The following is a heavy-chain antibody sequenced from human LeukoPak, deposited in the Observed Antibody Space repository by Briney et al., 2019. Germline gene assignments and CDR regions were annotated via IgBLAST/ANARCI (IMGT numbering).Heavy chain of an antibody. CDR2: LNHSGST. V-gene: IGHV4-34*01. D-gene: IGHD2-2*01. Sequence: SQTLSLTCTVYGGSFSGYYWSWIRQPPGKGLEWIGDLNHSGSTNYNPSLKRRVTISLDTSKNHFSLKLSSVTAADTAVSYCASSTSGRGDFDYWGQGTLVTVSS. J-gene: IGHJ4*02. CDR3: ASSTSGRGDFDY. CDR1: GGSFSGYY.